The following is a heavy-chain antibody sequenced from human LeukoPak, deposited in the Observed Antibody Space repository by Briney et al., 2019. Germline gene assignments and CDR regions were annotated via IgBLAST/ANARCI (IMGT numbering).Heavy chain of an antibody. J-gene: IGHJ4*02. CDR3: ATWWGSWLYY. CDR2: VDPEDGAT. V-gene: IGHV1-69-2*01. CDR1: GYTFTDYY. D-gene: IGHD6-13*01. Sequence: ASVKVSCKVSGYTFTDYYMHWVQQAPGKGLEWMGLVDPEDGATIYAEKFQGRVTITADTSTDTAYMELSSLRSEDTAVYYCATWWGSWLYYWGQGTLVTVSS.